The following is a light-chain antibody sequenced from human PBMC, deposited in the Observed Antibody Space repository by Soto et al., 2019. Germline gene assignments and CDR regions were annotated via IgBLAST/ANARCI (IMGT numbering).Light chain of an antibody. CDR3: QKYNSGPLT. Sequence: DIQMTQSPSSLSASLGDRVTITCRASRGIGIYLAWFQQRPGKVPKLLIYAASALQSGVPSRFSGSGSETDFTLTISSLQPEDVATYYCQKYNSGPLTFGAGTRVEIK. CDR1: RGIGIY. V-gene: IGKV1-27*01. CDR2: AAS. J-gene: IGKJ4*01.